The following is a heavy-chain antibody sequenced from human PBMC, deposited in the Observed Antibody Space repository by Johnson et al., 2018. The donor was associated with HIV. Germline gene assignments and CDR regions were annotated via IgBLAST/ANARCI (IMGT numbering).Heavy chain of an antibody. J-gene: IGHJ3*02. D-gene: IGHD3-3*01. CDR2: IRYDGSNK. CDR1: GFTFSSYG. CDR3: AKDRQFLEWYDAFDI. Sequence: QVQLVESGGGVVQPGGSLRLSCAASGFTFSSYGMHWVRQAPGKGLEWVAFIRYDGSNKYYADSVKGRFTISRDNSKNTLYLQMNSLRAEDTAVYYCAKDRQFLEWYDAFDILGQGTMVTVSS. V-gene: IGHV3-30*02.